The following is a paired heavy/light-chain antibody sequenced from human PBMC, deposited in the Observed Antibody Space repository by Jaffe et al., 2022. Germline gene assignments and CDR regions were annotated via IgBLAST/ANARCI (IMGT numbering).Heavy chain of an antibody. Sequence: EVQLVQSGAEVKKPGATVKISCKVSGYTFTDYYMHWVQQAPGKGLEWMGLVDPEDGETIYAEKFQGRVTITADTSTDTAYMELSSLRSEDTAVYYCATGLQGVPRYYYGSGSYFGRDYWGQGTLVTVSS. CDR3: ATGLQGVPRYYYGSGSYFGRDY. CDR2: VDPEDGET. D-gene: IGHD3-10*01. J-gene: IGHJ4*02. CDR1: GYTFTDYY. V-gene: IGHV1-69-2*01.
Light chain of an antibody. CDR1: QSVSSSY. CDR3: QQYGSSGRT. J-gene: IGKJ1*01. Sequence: EIVLTQSPGTLSLSPGERATLSCRASQSVSSSYLAWYQQKPGQAPRLLIYGASSRATGIPDRFSGSGSGTDFTLTISRLEPEDFAVYYCQQYGSSGRTFGQGTKVEIK. CDR2: GAS. V-gene: IGKV3-20*01.